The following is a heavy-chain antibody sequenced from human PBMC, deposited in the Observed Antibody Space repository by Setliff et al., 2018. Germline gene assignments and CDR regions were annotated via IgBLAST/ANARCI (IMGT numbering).Heavy chain of an antibody. CDR2: IYPGDSHNV. J-gene: IGHJ3*02. V-gene: IGHV5-51*01. CDR3: ARPSAGWSRPFDI. Sequence: PGESLKISCKDSGYLFNISWIGWVRQMPGKGLDWMGIIYPGDSHNVKYSPSFHGQVTISVDKSVSTAYLQWNSLQASDTAIYYCARPSAGWSRPFDIWGQGTMVTVSS. CDR1: GYLFNISW. D-gene: IGHD6-19*01.